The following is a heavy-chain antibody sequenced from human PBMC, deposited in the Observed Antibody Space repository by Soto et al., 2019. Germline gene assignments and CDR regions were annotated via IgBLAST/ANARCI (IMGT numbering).Heavy chain of an antibody. CDR3: ARDYSSGNDAFDI. V-gene: IGHV3-21*01. Sequence: EVQLVESGGGLVKPGGSLRLSCAASGFTFSSYSMNWVRQAPGKGLEWVSSISSSSSYIYYADSVKGRFTISRDNAKNSLYLQMNSLRAEDTAEYYCARDYSSGNDAFDIWGQGTMVTVSS. D-gene: IGHD6-19*01. CDR2: ISSSSSYI. J-gene: IGHJ3*02. CDR1: GFTFSSYS.